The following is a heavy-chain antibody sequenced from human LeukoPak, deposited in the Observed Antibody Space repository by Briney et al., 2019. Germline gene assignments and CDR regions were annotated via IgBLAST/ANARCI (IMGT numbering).Heavy chain of an antibody. CDR3: ARVGYCGGDCYPFDY. J-gene: IGHJ4*02. CDR2: IYYSGST. V-gene: IGHV4-30-4*07. Sequence: SQTLSLTCAVSGGSISSGGYSWSWIRQPPGKGLEWIGYIYYSGSTYYNPSLKSRVTISVDTSRNSFSLELSSVTAADTAVYYCARVGYCGGDCYPFDYWGQGTLTTISS. D-gene: IGHD2-21*02. CDR1: GGSISSGGYS.